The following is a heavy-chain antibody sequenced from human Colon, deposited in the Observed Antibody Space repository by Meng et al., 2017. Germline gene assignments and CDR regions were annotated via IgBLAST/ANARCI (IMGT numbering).Heavy chain of an antibody. CDR3: AKDGSDSSGYYRRRGEWYFDL. Sequence: GESLKISCAASGFTFDDYTMHWVRQAPGKGLEWVSLISCDGGSTYYADSVKGRFTISRDNSKNSLYLQMNSLRTEDTALYYCAKDGSDSSGYYRRRGEWYFDLWGRGTLVTVSS. V-gene: IGHV3-43*01. D-gene: IGHD3-22*01. CDR2: ISCDGGST. CDR1: GFTFDDYT. J-gene: IGHJ2*01.